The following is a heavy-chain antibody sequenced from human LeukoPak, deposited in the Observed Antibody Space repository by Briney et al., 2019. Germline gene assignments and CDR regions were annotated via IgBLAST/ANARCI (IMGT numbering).Heavy chain of an antibody. V-gene: IGHV3-74*01. Sequence: PGGSLRLSCAASGFTFSNYWMHWVRQAPGKGLVWVSRISSDGSSTSYADSVKGRFTISRDNAENTLYLQMSSLRAEDSALYYCARDRGGSGPTTTDYWGQGTLVTVSS. CDR3: ARDRGGSGPTTTDY. CDR1: GFTFSNYW. J-gene: IGHJ4*02. CDR2: ISSDGSST. D-gene: IGHD6-19*01.